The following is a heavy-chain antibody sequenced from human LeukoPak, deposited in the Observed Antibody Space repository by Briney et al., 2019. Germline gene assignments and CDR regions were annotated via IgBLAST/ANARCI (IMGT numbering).Heavy chain of an antibody. V-gene: IGHV4-28*03. Sequence: SDTLSLTCAVSGYSISSSNWWGWIRQPPGKGLGWIGYIYHSGSTYYNPSLKSRVTISVDRSKNQFSLKLSSVTAADTAVYYCARAFIVGATHNDAFDIWGQGTMVTVSS. D-gene: IGHD1-26*01. J-gene: IGHJ3*02. CDR3: ARAFIVGATHNDAFDI. CDR1: GYSISSSNW. CDR2: IYHSGST.